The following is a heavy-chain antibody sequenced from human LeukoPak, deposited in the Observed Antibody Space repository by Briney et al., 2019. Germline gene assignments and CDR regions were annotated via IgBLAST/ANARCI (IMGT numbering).Heavy chain of an antibody. D-gene: IGHD3-3*01. CDR3: GRLFYDFWSGHYYYYMDV. V-gene: IGHV4-59*08. Sequence: SETLSLTCTVSGGSISSYYWSWIRQPPGKGLEWIGYIYYSGSTNYNPSLKSRVTISVDTSKNQFSLKLSSVTAADTAVYYCGRLFYDFWSGHYYYYMDVWGKGTTVTVSS. CDR2: IYYSGST. CDR1: GGSISSYY. J-gene: IGHJ6*03.